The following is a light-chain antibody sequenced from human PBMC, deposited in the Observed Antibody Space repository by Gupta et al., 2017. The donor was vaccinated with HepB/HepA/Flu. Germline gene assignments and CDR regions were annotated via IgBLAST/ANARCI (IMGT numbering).Light chain of an antibody. J-gene: IGKJ1*01. CDR2: FGS. CDR3: GQCKHWPVS. CDR1: QSLVHSDGKTY. V-gene: IGKV2-30*02. Sequence: DFVLTQSPLSLPVTLGQPASISCTSSQSLVHSDGKTYLSWFHQRPGQSPRRLIYFGSNRDSGVPGRFSGSGSGTDFTLEISSVEAEDVGVYYCGQCKHWPVSFGRGTKVEIK.